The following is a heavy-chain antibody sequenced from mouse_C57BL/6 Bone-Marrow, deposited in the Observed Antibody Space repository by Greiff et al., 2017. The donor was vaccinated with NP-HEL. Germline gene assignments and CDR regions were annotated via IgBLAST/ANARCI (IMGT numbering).Heavy chain of an antibody. CDR1: GYAFSSYW. CDR3: ARKYYSNYGSWFAY. D-gene: IGHD2-5*01. J-gene: IGHJ3*01. Sequence: QVQLQQSGAELVKPGASVKISCKASGYAFSSYWMNWVKQRPGKGLEWIGQIYPGDGDTNYNGKFKGKATLTADKSSSTAYMQLSSLTSEDSAVYFCARKYYSNYGSWFAYWGQGTLVTVSS. CDR2: IYPGDGDT. V-gene: IGHV1-80*01.